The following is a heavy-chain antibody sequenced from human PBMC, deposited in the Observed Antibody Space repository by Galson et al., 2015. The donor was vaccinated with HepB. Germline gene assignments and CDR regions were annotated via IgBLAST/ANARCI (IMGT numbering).Heavy chain of an antibody. D-gene: IGHD3-22*01. CDR3: ARRGYDSSGYYVSSDY. CDR1: GCSFTSYW. CDR2: IYPGDSDT. V-gene: IGHV5-51*03. Sequence: QSGAEVKKPGGSLKISCKGSGCSFTSYWIGWVRQMPGKGLEWMGIIYPGDSDTRYSPSFQGQVTISADKSISTAYLQWSSLKASDTATYYCARRGYDSSGYYVSSDYWGQGTLVTVSS. J-gene: IGHJ4*02.